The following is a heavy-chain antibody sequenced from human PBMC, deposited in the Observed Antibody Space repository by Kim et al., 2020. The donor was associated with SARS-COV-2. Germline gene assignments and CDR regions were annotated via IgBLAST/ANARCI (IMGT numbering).Heavy chain of an antibody. J-gene: IGHJ5*02. CDR1: GGSISSSSYY. CDR2: IYYSGST. CDR3: ARQRNPYYYDSSGLRWFDP. Sequence: SETLSLTCTVSGGSISSSSYYWGWIRQPPGKGLEWIGSIYYSGSTYYNPSLKSRVTISVDTSKNQFSLKLSSVTAADTAVYYCARQRNPYYYDSSGLRWFDPWGQGTLVNVSS. V-gene: IGHV4-39*01. D-gene: IGHD3-22*01.